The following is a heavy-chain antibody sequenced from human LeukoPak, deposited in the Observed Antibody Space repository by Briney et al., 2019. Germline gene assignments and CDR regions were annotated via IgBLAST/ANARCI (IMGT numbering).Heavy chain of an antibody. J-gene: IGHJ6*02. D-gene: IGHD6-13*01. CDR1: GGSISSYY. CDR2: IYYSGST. Sequence: SETLSLTCTVSGGSISSYYWSWIRQPPGKGLEWIGYIYYSGSTNYNPSLKSRVTISVDTSKNQFSLKLSSVTAADTAVYYCARQPGETWYSRWTPYGMDVWAKGPRSPSP. V-gene: IGHV4-59*08. CDR3: ARQPGETWYSRWTPYGMDV.